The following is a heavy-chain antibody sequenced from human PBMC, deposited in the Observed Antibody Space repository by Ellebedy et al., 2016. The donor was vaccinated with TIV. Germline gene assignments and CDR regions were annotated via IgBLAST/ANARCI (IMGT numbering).Heavy chain of an antibody. Sequence: GESLKISCAASGFTFSNYAMSWVRQAPGKGLEWVSGTRGGGATPYYADSVKGRFTISRDNSKNTLYLQMNSLRAEDTAVYYCAKDNSGTYYYYGMDVWGQGTTVTVSS. CDR3: AKDNSGTYYYYGMDV. V-gene: IGHV3-23*01. D-gene: IGHD1-26*01. CDR2: TRGGGATP. CDR1: GFTFSNYA. J-gene: IGHJ6*02.